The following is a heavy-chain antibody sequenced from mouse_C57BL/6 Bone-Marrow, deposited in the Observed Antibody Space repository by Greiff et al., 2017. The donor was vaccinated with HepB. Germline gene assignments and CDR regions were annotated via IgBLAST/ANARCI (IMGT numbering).Heavy chain of an antibody. V-gene: IGHV1-5*01. D-gene: IGHD2-1*01. CDR1: GYTFTSYW. CDR3: TRGIYYGNYAYYFDD. Sequence: EVKLVESGTVLARPGASVKMSCKTSGYTFTSYWMHWVKQRPGQGLEWIGAIYPGNSDTSYNQKFKGKAKLTAVTSASTAYMELSSLTNEDSAVYYCTRGIYYGNYAYYFDDWGQGTTLTVSS. J-gene: IGHJ2*01. CDR2: IYPGNSDT.